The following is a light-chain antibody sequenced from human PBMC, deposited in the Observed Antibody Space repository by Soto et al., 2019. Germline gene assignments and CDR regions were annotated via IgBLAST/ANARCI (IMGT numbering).Light chain of an antibody. Sequence: DIQLTQSPSFLSASVGDRVTITCRASQGISSYLAWYQQKPGKAPKLLIYTASTLQSGVPSRFSDSGSGTEFTLTISSLQPEDFATYYCQQLNSYPSITFGQGTRLEIK. CDR3: QQLNSYPSIT. J-gene: IGKJ5*01. CDR1: QGISSY. CDR2: TAS. V-gene: IGKV1-9*01.